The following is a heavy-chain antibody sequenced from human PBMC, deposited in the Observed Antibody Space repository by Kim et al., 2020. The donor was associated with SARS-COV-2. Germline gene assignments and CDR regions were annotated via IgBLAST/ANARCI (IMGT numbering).Heavy chain of an antibody. D-gene: IGHD3-22*01. CDR3: ARAPEGTFDSSGFYWRGDAFDV. CDR1: GYSISRGHY. V-gene: IGHV4-38-2*01. J-gene: IGHJ3*01. CDR2: IYHSWST. Sequence: SETLSLTCAVSGYSISRGHYWCWLLQSPGKGLAWIANIYHSWSTYYNPSLESRVTISLDMSQNQFFLRQTSVTAADTAVYYCARAPEGTFDSSGFYWRGDAFDVWGQGTMVTVSS.